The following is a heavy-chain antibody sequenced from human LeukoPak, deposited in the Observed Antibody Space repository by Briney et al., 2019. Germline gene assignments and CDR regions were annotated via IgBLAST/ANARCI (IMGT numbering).Heavy chain of an antibody. CDR1: GFTVSNNY. Sequence: GGSLRLSCAASGFTVSNNYMSWVRQAPGKGLEWVSIIYSGTSIYYADSVKGRFTISRDNSKNTLYLQMNSLGTEDTAVYYCARSTYSGSYRYYFNYWGQGTLVTVSS. CDR3: ARSTYSGSYRYYFNY. CDR2: IYSGTSI. J-gene: IGHJ4*02. D-gene: IGHD1-26*01. V-gene: IGHV3-53*01.